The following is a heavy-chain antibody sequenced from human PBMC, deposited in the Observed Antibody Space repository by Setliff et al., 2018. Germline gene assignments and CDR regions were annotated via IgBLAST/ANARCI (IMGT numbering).Heavy chain of an antibody. CDR2: ISSSGSTI. Sequence: QPGGSLRLSCAASGFTFSSYEMNWVRQAPGKGLEWVSYISSSGSTIYYADSVKGRFTISRDNAKNSLYLQMNSLRAEDTAVYYCARDLSSGYYFAGGGVWGQGTLVTVSS. CDR3: ARDLSSGYYFAGGGV. V-gene: IGHV3-48*03. D-gene: IGHD3-22*01. CDR1: GFTFSSYE. J-gene: IGHJ4*02.